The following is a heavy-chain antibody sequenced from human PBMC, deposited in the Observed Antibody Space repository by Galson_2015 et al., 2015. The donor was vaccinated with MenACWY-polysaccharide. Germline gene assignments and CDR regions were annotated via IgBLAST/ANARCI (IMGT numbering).Heavy chain of an antibody. CDR2: ISGSGVST. Sequence: SLRLSCAASGFTFRGYAMTWVRQAPGKGLEWVSAISGSGVSTYYADSVKGRFTISRDNSKNTLYLQMNSLRAEDTAVYYCAKHYYYGSGSNSPLQFDYWGQGTLVTVSS. V-gene: IGHV3-23*01. CDR3: AKHYYYGSGSNSPLQFDY. D-gene: IGHD3-10*01. J-gene: IGHJ4*02. CDR1: GFTFRGYA.